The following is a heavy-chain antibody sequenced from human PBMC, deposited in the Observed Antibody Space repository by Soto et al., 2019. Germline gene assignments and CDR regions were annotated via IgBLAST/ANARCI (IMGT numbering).Heavy chain of an antibody. CDR1: GGSISSGGYY. J-gene: IGHJ3*02. D-gene: IGHD2-2*01. Sequence: SETLSLTCTVSGGSISSGGYYWSWIRQHPGKGLEWIGYIYYSGSTYYNPSLKSRVTISVDRSKNQFSLKLSSVTAADTAVYYCARADCSSTSCWARAFDIWGQGTMVTVSS. V-gene: IGHV4-31*03. CDR2: IYYSGST. CDR3: ARADCSSTSCWARAFDI.